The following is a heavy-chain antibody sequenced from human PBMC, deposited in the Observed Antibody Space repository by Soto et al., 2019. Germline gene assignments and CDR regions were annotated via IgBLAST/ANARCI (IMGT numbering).Heavy chain of an antibody. CDR3: ARGSTDSYPGSRIFDF. CDR1: GFTFDSCA. CDR2: ISGSGGST. V-gene: IGHV3-23*01. D-gene: IGHD3-10*01. J-gene: IGHJ4*02. Sequence: EVQLLESGGALVQPGGSLRLSCAASGFTFDSCAMSWVRQAPGKGLEWVSAISGSGGSTYYADSVKGRFTISRDNSKNTLHLQTSSLRAEDSAVYYCARGSTDSYPGSRIFDFWGRGTLVTVSS.